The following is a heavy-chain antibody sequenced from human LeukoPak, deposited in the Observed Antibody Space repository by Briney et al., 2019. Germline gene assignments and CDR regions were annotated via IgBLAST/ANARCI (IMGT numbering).Heavy chain of an antibody. D-gene: IGHD3-3*01. CDR1: GFTFSSYD. CDR3: AKEPGDYYDFWSGYPY. J-gene: IGHJ4*02. Sequence: PGGSLRLSCAASGFTFSSYDMHWVRQATGKGLEWVAFIRYDGSNKYYADSVKGRFTISRDNSKNTLYLQMNSLRAEDTAVYYCAKEPGDYYDFWSGYPYWGQGTLVTVSS. CDR2: IRYDGSNK. V-gene: IGHV3-30*02.